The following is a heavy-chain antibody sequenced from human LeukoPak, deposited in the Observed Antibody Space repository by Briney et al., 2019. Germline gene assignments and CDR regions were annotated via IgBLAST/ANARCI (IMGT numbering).Heavy chain of an antibody. D-gene: IGHD6-6*01. Sequence: SETLSLTCTVSGGSISSSSYYWGWIRQPPGKGLEWIGSIYYSGSTYYNPSLKSRVTISVDTSKNQFSLKLSSVTAADTAVYYCARTESSRPADAFDIWGQGTMVTVSS. J-gene: IGHJ3*02. CDR1: GGSISSSSYY. CDR2: IYYSGST. CDR3: ARTESSRPADAFDI. V-gene: IGHV4-39*01.